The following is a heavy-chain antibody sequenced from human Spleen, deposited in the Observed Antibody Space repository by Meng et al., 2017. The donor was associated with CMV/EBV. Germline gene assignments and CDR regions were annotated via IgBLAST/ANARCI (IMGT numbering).Heavy chain of an antibody. CDR1: GFSLTTGGVG. Sequence: FSGFSLTTGGVGVGWIRQPPGKALEWLALIYWNDDKRYSPSLKSRLTITKDTSKNQVVLIMTNLDPVDTATYFCAHRHSTSRLRYFDFWGQGTLVTVSS. V-gene: IGHV2-5*01. D-gene: IGHD6-6*01. CDR3: AHRHSTSRLRYFDF. J-gene: IGHJ4*02. CDR2: IYWNDDK.